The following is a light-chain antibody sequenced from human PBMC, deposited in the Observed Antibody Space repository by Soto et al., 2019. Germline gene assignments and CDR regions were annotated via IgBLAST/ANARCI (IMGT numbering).Light chain of an antibody. CDR1: QRVDSST. J-gene: IGKJ4*02. CDR2: GAS. CDR3: QHFDDSLM. Sequence: EVVLTQSPGTLSLSPGERATLSCRASQRVDSSTLAWYQQKPGQAPRLLISGASKRATGTPDSFSGSGSGTDFTLTISRLEPEDFAVYYCQHFDDSLMFGGGTKVEIK. V-gene: IGKV3-20*01.